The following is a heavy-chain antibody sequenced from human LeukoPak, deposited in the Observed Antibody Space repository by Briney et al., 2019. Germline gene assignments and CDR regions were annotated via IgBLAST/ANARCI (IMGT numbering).Heavy chain of an antibody. Sequence: SETLSLTCTVSGGSISSHYWSWIRQPPGKRLEWIGSIYHSGSTYYNPSLKSRVVISVDTSKNQFSLKLNSVIAADTAVYYCARSGPYYYHYMDVWGKGTTVTVSS. D-gene: IGHD3-10*01. V-gene: IGHV4-59*08. CDR1: GGSISSHY. CDR3: ARSGPYYYHYMDV. CDR2: IYHSGST. J-gene: IGHJ6*03.